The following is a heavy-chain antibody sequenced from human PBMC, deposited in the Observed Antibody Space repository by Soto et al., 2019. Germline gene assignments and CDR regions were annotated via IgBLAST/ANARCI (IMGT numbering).Heavy chain of an antibody. CDR2: IYWDDDK. D-gene: IGHD5-18*01. CDR1: GFSLSTSGVG. J-gene: IGHJ4*02. Sequence: QITLKESGPTLVKPTQTLTLTCTFSGFSLSTSGVGVGWIRQPPGKALEWLGFIYWDDDKRYSPSLKSRLTIXKXXSKNQVVLTMTNMDPVDTATYYCTHSTDTVMALDYWGQGTLVTVSS. V-gene: IGHV2-5*02. CDR3: THSTDTVMALDY.